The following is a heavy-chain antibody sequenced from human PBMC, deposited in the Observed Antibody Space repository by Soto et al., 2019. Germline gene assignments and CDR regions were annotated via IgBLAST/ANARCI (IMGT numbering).Heavy chain of an antibody. CDR3: ARQVDIVVVVAATRAFDI. Sequence: QLQLQESGPGLVKPSETLSLTCTVSGGSISSSSYYWGWIRQPPGKGLEWIGSIYYSGSTYYNPSLKSRVTISVDTSKNQFSLKLSSVTAADTAVYYCARQVDIVVVVAATRAFDIWGQGTMVTVSS. CDR2: IYYSGST. D-gene: IGHD2-15*01. J-gene: IGHJ3*02. CDR1: GGSISSSSYY. V-gene: IGHV4-39*01.